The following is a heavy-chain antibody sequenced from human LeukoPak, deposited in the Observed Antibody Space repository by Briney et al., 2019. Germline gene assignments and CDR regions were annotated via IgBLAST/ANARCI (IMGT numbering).Heavy chain of an antibody. Sequence: PSETLSLTCTVSGGSISSSTYYWGWIRQPPGKGLEWIGTIYYRGSTYYNPSLKSRVTISVDTSENQFSLKLTSVTAADTAVYYCARLGRTYYDFWSGPWGQGTLVTVSS. CDR3: ARLGRTYYDFWSGP. V-gene: IGHV4-39*01. CDR1: GGSISSSTYY. D-gene: IGHD3-3*01. CDR2: IYYRGST. J-gene: IGHJ5*02.